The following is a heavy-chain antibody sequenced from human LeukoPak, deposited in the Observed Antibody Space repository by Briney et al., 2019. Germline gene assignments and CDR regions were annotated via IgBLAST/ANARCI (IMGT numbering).Heavy chain of an antibody. J-gene: IGHJ5*02. CDR3: ARGQVRGVIWFDP. CDR1: GASISSYY. D-gene: IGHD3-10*01. CDR2: IYYSGST. V-gene: IGHV4-59*01. Sequence: KPSETLSLTCTVSGASISSYYYSWIRQPPGKELQWLGCIYYSGSTNYNPSPQSRGTISLDTSTNQLSLKLSSVTAADTAVYYCARGQVRGVIWFDPSGQGTLVTVSS.